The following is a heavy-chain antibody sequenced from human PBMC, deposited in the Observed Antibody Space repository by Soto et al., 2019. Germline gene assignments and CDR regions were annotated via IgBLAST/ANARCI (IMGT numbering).Heavy chain of an antibody. CDR3: ARVEVLRYFDWSVDAFDI. CDR1: GYTFTSYG. D-gene: IGHD3-9*01. CDR2: ISAYNGNT. V-gene: IGHV1-18*01. Sequence: ASVKVSCKASGYTFTSYGISWVRQAPGQGLEWMGWISAYNGNTNYAQKLQGRVTMTTGTSTSTAYRELRSLRSDDTAVYYCARVEVLRYFDWSVDAFDIWGQGTMVTVSS. J-gene: IGHJ3*02.